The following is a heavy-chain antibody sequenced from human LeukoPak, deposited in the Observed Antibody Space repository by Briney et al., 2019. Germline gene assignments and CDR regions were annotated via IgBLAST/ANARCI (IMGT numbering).Heavy chain of an antibody. Sequence: GGSLRLSCAASGFTFSSYAMHWVRQAPGKGLGWVAAISYDGSNKYYADSVKGRFSISRDKSKNTLYLQMNSLRTEDTAVYYCARVSSSWYFHDYWGQGTLVTVSS. CDR2: ISYDGSNK. J-gene: IGHJ4*02. D-gene: IGHD6-13*01. CDR3: ARVSSSWYFHDY. V-gene: IGHV3-30-3*01. CDR1: GFTFSSYA.